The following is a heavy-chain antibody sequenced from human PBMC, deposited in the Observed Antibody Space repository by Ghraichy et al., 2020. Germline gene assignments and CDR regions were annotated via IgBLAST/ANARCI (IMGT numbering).Heavy chain of an antibody. V-gene: IGHV1-46*01. CDR2: INPSDGTT. J-gene: IGHJ4*01. D-gene: IGHD3-9*01. CDR3: ARGFWDHLLTNSYLHFFDY. Sequence: ASVKVSCKASGYVFTSYYLYWVRQAPGQGLEWMGIINPSDGTTTYAQMFQGRVTMTRDTSTDTVTMELGSLRSEDTAVYYCARGFWDHLLTNSYLHFFDYWGHGTLVTVSS. CDR1: GYVFTSYY.